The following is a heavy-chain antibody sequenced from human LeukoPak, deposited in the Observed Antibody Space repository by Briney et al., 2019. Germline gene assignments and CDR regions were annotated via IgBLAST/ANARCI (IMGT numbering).Heavy chain of an antibody. CDR1: GFTFSEYA. CDR2: VGGTGET. D-gene: IGHD2-8*01. J-gene: IGHJ3*02. Sequence: PGGSLRLSCAASGFTFSEYAMNWVRQAPGKGLEWVSVVGGTGETYYTDSVKGRFTISRDNSENTLSLQMNSLRPEDTAVYYCVKDSWSRNGIYDPFDIWGQGTMVTVSS. V-gene: IGHV3-23*01. CDR3: VKDSWSRNGIYDPFDI.